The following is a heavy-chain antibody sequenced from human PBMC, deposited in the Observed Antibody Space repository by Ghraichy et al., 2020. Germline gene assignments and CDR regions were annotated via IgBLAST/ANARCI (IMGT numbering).Heavy chain of an antibody. V-gene: IGHV3-23*01. J-gene: IGHJ5*02. Sequence: GESLNISCAASGFTFSSYAMSWVRQAPGKGLEWVSAISGSGGSTYYADSVKGRFTISRDNSKNTLYLQMNSLRAEDTAVYYCAKDPHMVRGVITKNWFDPWGQGTLVTVSS. CDR1: GFTFSSYA. D-gene: IGHD3-10*01. CDR3: AKDPHMVRGVITKNWFDP. CDR2: ISGSGGST.